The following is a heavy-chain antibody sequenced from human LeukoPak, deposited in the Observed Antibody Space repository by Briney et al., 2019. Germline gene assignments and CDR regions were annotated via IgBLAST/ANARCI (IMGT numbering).Heavy chain of an antibody. J-gene: IGHJ4*02. CDR2: IHHSGST. Sequence: SETLSLTCTVSGGSISSYYWSWIRQPPGKGLEWIGEIHHSGSTNYNPSLKSRVTISLDTSKNQFSLKLSSVSAEDTALYYCARERLGGSYYRPVEYWGQGTLVTVSS. CDR1: GGSISSYY. CDR3: ARERLGGSYYRPVEY. V-gene: IGHV4-59*12. D-gene: IGHD1-26*01.